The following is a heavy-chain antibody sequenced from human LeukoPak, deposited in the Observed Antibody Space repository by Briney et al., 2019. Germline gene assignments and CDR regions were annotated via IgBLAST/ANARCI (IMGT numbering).Heavy chain of an antibody. D-gene: IGHD3-10*01. Sequence: GGSLRLSCAASGFTFSSYEMNWVRQAPGKGLEWVSYISSSGSTIYYADSVKGRFTISRDNAKNSLYLQMNSLRAEDTAVYYCVREKYYGSGSYDYWGQGTLVTVSS. CDR3: VREKYYGSGSYDY. CDR2: ISSSGSTI. CDR1: GFTFSSYE. V-gene: IGHV3-48*03. J-gene: IGHJ4*02.